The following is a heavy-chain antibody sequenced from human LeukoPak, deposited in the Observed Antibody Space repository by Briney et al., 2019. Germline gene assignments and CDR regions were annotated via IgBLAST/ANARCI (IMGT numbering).Heavy chain of an antibody. V-gene: IGHV1-69*05. CDR1: GGTFSSYA. J-gene: IGHJ4*02. D-gene: IGHD2-2*02. CDR2: IIPIFGTA. CDR3: ARGRTAAISLLDY. Sequence: ASVKVSCKASGGTFSSYAISWVRQAPGQGLEWMGGIIPIFGTANYAQKFQGRVTITTDESTSTAYMELSSLRSEDTAVYYCARGRTAAISLLDYWGQGTLVTVSS.